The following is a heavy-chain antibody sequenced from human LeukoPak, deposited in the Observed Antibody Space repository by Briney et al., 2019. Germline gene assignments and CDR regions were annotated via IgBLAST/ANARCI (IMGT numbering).Heavy chain of an antibody. D-gene: IGHD2-15*01. J-gene: IGHJ5*02. V-gene: IGHV1-2*06. CDR1: GYTFTGYY. CDR3: ARAKVVAATPWFDP. Sequence: ASVKVSCMASGYTFTGYYMHWVRQAPGQGLEWMGRINPNSGGTNYAQKFQGRVTMTRDTSISTAYMELSRLRSDDTAVYYCARAKVVAATPWFDPWGQGTLVTVSS. CDR2: INPNSGGT.